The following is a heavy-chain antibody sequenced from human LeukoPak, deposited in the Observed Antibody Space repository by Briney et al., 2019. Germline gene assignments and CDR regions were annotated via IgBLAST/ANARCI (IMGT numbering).Heavy chain of an antibody. D-gene: IGHD1-1*01. CDR1: GFIFSTYS. CDR3: ARGPGGAFDF. J-gene: IGHJ3*01. Sequence: GGSLRLSFAASGFIFSTYSMNWVRQAPGKGLEWVSYISSIGSTIYYADPVKGRFTISRDNAKNSLYLQINTLRAEDTAVYYCARGPGGAFDFWGQGTMVTVSS. V-gene: IGHV3-48*01. CDR2: ISSIGSTI.